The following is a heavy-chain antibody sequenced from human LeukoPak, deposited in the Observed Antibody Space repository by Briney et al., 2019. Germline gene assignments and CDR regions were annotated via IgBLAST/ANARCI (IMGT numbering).Heavy chain of an antibody. D-gene: IGHD2-15*01. J-gene: IGHJ4*02. Sequence: ASVKVSCKASGYSFTGYYIHWMRQAPGQGLEWMGWMNPNSGNTGYAQKFQGRVTMTRNTSISTAYMELSSLRSEDTAVYYCARALGRRVVVAATTAYWGQGTLVTVSS. CDR2: MNPNSGNT. CDR1: GYSFTGYY. V-gene: IGHV1-8*02. CDR3: ARALGRRVVVAATTAY.